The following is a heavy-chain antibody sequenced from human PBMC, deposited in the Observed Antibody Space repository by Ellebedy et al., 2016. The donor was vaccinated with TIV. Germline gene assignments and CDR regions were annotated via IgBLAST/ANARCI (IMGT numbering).Heavy chain of an antibody. CDR1: GGSIGNTTYY. D-gene: IGHD4-17*01. J-gene: IGHJ4*02. CDR2: IYYSGST. Sequence: SETLSLXXTVSGGSIGNTTYYWGWIRQPPGKGLEWIGSIYYSGSTYYNPSLKSRVTMSVDTSKNQFSLKLSSVTAADTAVYYCARKGSVTTFVFAYWGQGTLVTVSS. V-gene: IGHV4-39*01. CDR3: ARKGSVTTFVFAY.